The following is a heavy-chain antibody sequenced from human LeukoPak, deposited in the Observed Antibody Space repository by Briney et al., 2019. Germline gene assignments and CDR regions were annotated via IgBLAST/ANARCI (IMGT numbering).Heavy chain of an antibody. CDR1: GGTFSSYA. CDR2: IIPIFGTA. CDR3: AKDEARITIFGVVTPQKRWYNWFDP. Sequence: SVKVSCKASGGTFSSYAISWVRQAPGQGLEWMGGIIPIFGTANYAQKFQGRVTITADESTSTAYMELSSLRSEDTAVYYCAKDEARITIFGVVTPQKRWYNWFDPWGQGTLVTVPS. D-gene: IGHD3-3*01. V-gene: IGHV1-69*01. J-gene: IGHJ5*02.